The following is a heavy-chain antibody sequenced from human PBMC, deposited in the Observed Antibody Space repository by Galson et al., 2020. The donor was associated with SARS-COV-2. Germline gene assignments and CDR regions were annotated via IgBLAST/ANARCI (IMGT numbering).Heavy chain of an antibody. CDR2: ISYDGSNK. V-gene: IGHV3-30*01. CDR3: ARETIDYSSSFYDY. Sequence: GESLKISCAASGFTFSSYAMHWVRQAPGKGLEWVAVISYDGSNKYYADFVKGRFTISRDNSKNTLYLQMNSLRTEDTAVYYCARETIDYSSSFYDYWGQGTLVTVSS. D-gene: IGHD6-6*01. J-gene: IGHJ4*02. CDR1: GFTFSSYA.